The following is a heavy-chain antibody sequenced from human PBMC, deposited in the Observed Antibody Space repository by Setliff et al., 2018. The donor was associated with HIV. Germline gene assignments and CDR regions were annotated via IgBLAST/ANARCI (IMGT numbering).Heavy chain of an antibody. J-gene: IGHJ5*02. CDR1: GGSISKYF. Sequence: SETLSLTCTVSGGSISKYFWSWIRQSAEKGLEWIGRIYSSGSTNQNPSLKSRVSMSVDTSKSQFSLNLSSVTAADTAVYYCARSLDYSGSGSYYVGWFDLWGQGIPVTVPQ. D-gene: IGHD3-10*01. V-gene: IGHV4-4*07. CDR2: IYSSGST. CDR3: ARSLDYSGSGSYYVGWFDL.